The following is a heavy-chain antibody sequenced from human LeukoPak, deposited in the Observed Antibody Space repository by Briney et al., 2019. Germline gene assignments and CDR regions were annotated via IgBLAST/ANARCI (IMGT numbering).Heavy chain of an antibody. CDR3: ARDLSIVVVIAFDY. CDR1: GYTFTIYD. CDR2: INPNSGGT. Sequence: VASVKVSCKASGYTFTIYDINWVRQAPGQGLEWMGWINPNSGGTNYAQKFQGRVTMTRDTSISTAYMELSRLRSDDTAVYYCARDLSIVVVIAFDYWGQGTLVTVSS. V-gene: IGHV1-2*02. D-gene: IGHD3-22*01. J-gene: IGHJ4*02.